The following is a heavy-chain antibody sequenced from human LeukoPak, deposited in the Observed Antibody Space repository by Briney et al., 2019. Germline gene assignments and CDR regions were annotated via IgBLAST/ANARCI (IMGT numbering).Heavy chain of an antibody. CDR2: ISWNSGSI. J-gene: IGHJ4*02. V-gene: IGHV3-9*01. D-gene: IGHD1-26*01. Sequence: GGSLRLSCAASGFTFDDYAMHWVRQAPGKGLEWVSGISWNSGSIDYADSVKGRFTISRDNAKNSLYLQMNSLRAEDTAVYYCARPLVGANPGIGYWGQGTLVTVSS. CDR3: ARPLVGANPGIGY. CDR1: GFTFDDYA.